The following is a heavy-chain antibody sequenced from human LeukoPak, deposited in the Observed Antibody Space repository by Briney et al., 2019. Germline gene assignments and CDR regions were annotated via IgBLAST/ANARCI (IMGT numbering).Heavy chain of an antibody. J-gene: IGHJ4*02. CDR2: IIPIFGTA. D-gene: IGHD2-8*01. CDR3: ARSRGPIYCTNGVCYTLYYFDY. CDR1: GGTFSSYA. V-gene: IGHV1-69*01. Sequence: SVKVSCKASGGTFSSYAISWVRQAPGQGLEWMGGIIPIFGTANYAQRFQGRVTITADESTSTAYMELSSLRSEDTAVYYCARSRGPIYCTNGVCYTLYYFDYWGQGTLVTVSS.